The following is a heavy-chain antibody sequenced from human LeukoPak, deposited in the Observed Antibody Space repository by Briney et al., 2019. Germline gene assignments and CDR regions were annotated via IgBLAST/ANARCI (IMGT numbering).Heavy chain of an antibody. Sequence: GGSLRLSCAPSRFPFTRYAMRWVRHAPGKALGWDSGISGCGGSIYYAVSVKGGFSISRDNSKNTLFLQMDSVISEDTAVYYCAKAGGGFDYWGQGTLVIVSS. CDR2: ISGCGGSI. CDR3: AKAGGGFDY. J-gene: IGHJ4*02. D-gene: IGHD3-16*01. CDR1: RFPFTRYA. V-gene: IGHV3-23*01.